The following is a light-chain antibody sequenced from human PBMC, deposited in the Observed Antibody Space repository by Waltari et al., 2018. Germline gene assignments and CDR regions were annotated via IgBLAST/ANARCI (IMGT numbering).Light chain of an antibody. CDR2: DAS. CDR3: QKYVSLPAT. CDR1: QSVGRS. J-gene: IGKJ1*01. Sequence: EIVLTQSPGTLSLSPGERATLSCRASQSVGRSLAWYQQKPGQAPRLLIYDASSRAAGIPDRFSGSGSWTDFSLAISRLEPEDFAVYYCQKYVSLPATFGQGTKVEIK. V-gene: IGKV3-20*01.